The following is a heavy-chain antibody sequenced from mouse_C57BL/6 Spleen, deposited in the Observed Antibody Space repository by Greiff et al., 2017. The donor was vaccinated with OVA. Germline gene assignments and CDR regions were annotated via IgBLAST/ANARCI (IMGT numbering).Heavy chain of an antibody. V-gene: IGHV5-4*01. CDR2: ISDGGSYT. CDR1: GFTFSSYA. CDR3: ASHLANWENGYFDY. Sequence: EVHLVESGGGLVKPGGSLKLSCAASGFTFSSYAMSWVRQTPEKRLEWVATISDGGSYTYYPDNVKGRFTISRDNAKNNLYLQMSHLKSEDTAMYYCASHLANWENGYFDYWGQGTTLTVSS. D-gene: IGHD4-1*01. J-gene: IGHJ2*01.